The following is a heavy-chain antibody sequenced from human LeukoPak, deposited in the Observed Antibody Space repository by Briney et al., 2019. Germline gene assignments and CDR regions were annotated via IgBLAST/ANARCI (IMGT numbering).Heavy chain of an antibody. CDR1: GFTFSTYA. D-gene: IGHD3-3*01. J-gene: IGHJ4*02. V-gene: IGHV3-30*04. Sequence: GGSLRLSCAASGFTFSTYAMHWVRQAPGKGLEWVAVLSYDISYAGSTKYYAASVNDRFTISRDNSKNTLYLQLNSLRVAVTAVYFCARGAPFGFGAGPLEYWGQGSLVTVSS. CDR2: ISYAGSTK. CDR3: ARGAPFGFGAGPLEY.